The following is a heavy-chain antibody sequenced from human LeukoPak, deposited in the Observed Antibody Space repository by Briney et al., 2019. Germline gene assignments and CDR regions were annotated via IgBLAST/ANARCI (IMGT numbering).Heavy chain of an antibody. J-gene: IGHJ4*02. Sequence: PSETLSLTCTVSGGSFSTYYWSWIRQSPGKGLEWIGEVNLQGSTNYNPSLMGRVAISVDTSENHISLQLTSVTAADTAVYYCAREGGPYRPLDYSGQGTLVTVSS. V-gene: IGHV4-34*01. CDR3: AREGGPYRPLDY. CDR2: VNLQGST. CDR1: GGSFSTYY.